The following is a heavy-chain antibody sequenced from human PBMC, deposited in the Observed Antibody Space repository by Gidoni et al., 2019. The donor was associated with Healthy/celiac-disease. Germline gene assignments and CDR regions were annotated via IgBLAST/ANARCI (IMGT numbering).Heavy chain of an antibody. J-gene: IGHJ4*02. CDR1: GFTFSSYS. D-gene: IGHD3-10*01. Sequence: EVQLLESGGGLVQPGGSLRRSCAAHGFTFSSYSMSGVRQAPGKGLEGVAAISGSGGSTYYADSVKGRFTISRDNSKNTLYLQMNSLRAEETAVYYCAKDRARTYDYGGQGTLVTVSS. V-gene: IGHV3-23*01. CDR3: AKDRARTYDY. CDR2: ISGSGGST.